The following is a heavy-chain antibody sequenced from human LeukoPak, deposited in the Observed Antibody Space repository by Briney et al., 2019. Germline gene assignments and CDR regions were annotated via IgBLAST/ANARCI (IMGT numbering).Heavy chain of an antibody. D-gene: IGHD3-10*01. CDR3: ASPYYYGSGSYGNAFDI. CDR2: INHSGST. CDR1: GGSFSGYY. Sequence: SETLSLTCAVYGGSFSGYYWSWIRQPPGKGLEWIGEINHSGSTNYNPSLKSRVTISVDTSKNQFSMKLSSVTAADTAVYYCASPYYYGSGSYGNAFDIWGQGTMVTVSS. J-gene: IGHJ3*02. V-gene: IGHV4-34*01.